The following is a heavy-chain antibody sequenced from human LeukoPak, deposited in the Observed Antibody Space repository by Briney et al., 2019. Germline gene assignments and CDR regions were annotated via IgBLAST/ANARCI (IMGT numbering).Heavy chain of an antibody. V-gene: IGHV3-23*01. CDR3: AKLRTNWGSQDFDY. CDR2: ISGSGGST. J-gene: IGHJ4*02. D-gene: IGHD7-27*01. Sequence: XXXVRXAPGXXLXWVSAISGSGGSTYYADSVKGRFTISRDNSKNTLYLQMNSLRAEDTAVYYCAKLRTNWGSQDFDYWGQGTLVTVSS.